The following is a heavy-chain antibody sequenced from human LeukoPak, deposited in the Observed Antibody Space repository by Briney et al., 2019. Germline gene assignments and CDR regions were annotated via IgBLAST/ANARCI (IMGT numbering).Heavy chain of an antibody. CDR3: ARGTTHYYDSSGDAFDI. Sequence: GASVKVSCKASGYTFTSYGISWVRQAPGQGLEWMGWISAYNGNTNYAQKLQGRVTMTTDTSTSTAYMELRSLRSDDTAVYYCARGTTHYYDSSGDAFDIWGQGTMVTVSS. CDR2: ISAYNGNT. J-gene: IGHJ3*02. V-gene: IGHV1-18*01. CDR1: GYTFTSYG. D-gene: IGHD3-22*01.